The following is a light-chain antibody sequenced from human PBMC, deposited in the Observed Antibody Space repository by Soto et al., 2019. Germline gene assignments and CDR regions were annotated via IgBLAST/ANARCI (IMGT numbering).Light chain of an antibody. Sequence: DIQMTQSLSSLSASVGDRVTITCRASQSISSYLNWYQQKPGKAPKLLIYAASNLQSGVPSKFSGSGSGTDFTLTISSLQPEDFATYYCQQSYSVPYTFGQGTKLDIK. CDR3: QQSYSVPYT. V-gene: IGKV1-39*01. CDR1: QSISSY. J-gene: IGKJ2*01. CDR2: AAS.